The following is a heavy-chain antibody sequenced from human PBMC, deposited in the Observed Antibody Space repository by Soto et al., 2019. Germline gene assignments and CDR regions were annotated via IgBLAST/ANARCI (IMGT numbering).Heavy chain of an antibody. V-gene: IGHV1-69*06. CDR3: ARGFRYSISSPFMDV. CDR1: GGTFSSYA. J-gene: IGHJ6*02. D-gene: IGHD6-6*01. Sequence: GASVKVSCKASGGTFSSYAISWVRQAPGQGLEWMGGIIPIFGTANYAQKFQGRVTITADKSTSTAYMELSSLRSEDTAVYYCARGFRYSISSPFMDVWGQGTTVTVSS. CDR2: IIPIFGTA.